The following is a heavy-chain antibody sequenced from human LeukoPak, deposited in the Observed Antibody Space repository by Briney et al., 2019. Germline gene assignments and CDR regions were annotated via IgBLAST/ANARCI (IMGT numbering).Heavy chain of an antibody. Sequence: HSGGSLRLSCAASGFTFSSYAMSWVRQAPGKGLEWVSAISGSGGSTYYADSVKGRFTISRDNSKNTLYLQMNSLRAEDTAVYYCARVEMITFGGATDYWGQGTLVTVSS. V-gene: IGHV3-23*01. J-gene: IGHJ4*02. D-gene: IGHD3-16*01. CDR1: GFTFSSYA. CDR2: ISGSGGST. CDR3: ARVEMITFGGATDY.